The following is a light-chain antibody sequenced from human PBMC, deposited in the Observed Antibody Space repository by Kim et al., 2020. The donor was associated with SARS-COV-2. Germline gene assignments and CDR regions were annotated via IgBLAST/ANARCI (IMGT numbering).Light chain of an antibody. CDR2: SNN. J-gene: IGLJ7*01. CDR3: AAWDDSLNGWV. V-gene: IGLV1-44*01. Sequence: ELTQPPSASGTPGQRVTISCSGSSSNIGSNIVNWYQQLPGTAPKLLIYSNNQRPSGVPDRFSGSRSGTSASLAISGLQSEDEADYYCAAWDDSLNGWVFGGGTQLTVL. CDR1: SSNIGSNI.